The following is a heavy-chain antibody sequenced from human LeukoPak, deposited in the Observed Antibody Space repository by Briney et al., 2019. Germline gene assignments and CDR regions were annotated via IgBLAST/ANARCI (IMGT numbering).Heavy chain of an antibody. D-gene: IGHD3-16*01. CDR2: IWYDGSIK. J-gene: IGHJ6*03. CDR3: AKDGVDTSYYYYYMDV. Sequence: GGSLRLSCAASGFTFSSYGMHWVRQAPGKGLEWVAVIWYDGSIKYYADSVKGRFTISRDNSKNTLYLQMNSLRAEDTAVYYCAKDGVDTSYYYYYMDVWGKGTTVTVSS. V-gene: IGHV3-33*06. CDR1: GFTFSSYG.